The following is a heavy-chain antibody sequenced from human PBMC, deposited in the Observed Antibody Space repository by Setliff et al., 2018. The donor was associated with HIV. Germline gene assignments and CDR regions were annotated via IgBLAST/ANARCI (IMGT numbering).Heavy chain of an antibody. CDR1: GFTFSSYS. D-gene: IGHD6-13*01. V-gene: IGHV3-21*01. CDR2: ISSNSSYI. CDR3: ARAAAGYFDY. J-gene: IGHJ4*02. Sequence: LRLSCAASGFTFSSYSMNWVRQAPGKGLEWVSFISSNSSYIYYADSVKGRFTISRDNAKNSLYLQMNSLRAEDTAVYYCARAAAGYFDYWGQGTLVTVSS.